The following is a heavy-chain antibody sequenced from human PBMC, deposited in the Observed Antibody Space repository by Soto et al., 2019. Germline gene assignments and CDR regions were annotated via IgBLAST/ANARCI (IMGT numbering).Heavy chain of an antibody. Sequence: ASVKVSCKVSGYTLTELSMHWVRQAPGKGLEWMGGFDPEDGETIYAQKFQGRVTMTEDTSTDTAYMELSSLRPEDTAVYYCATGPRLPTLYDSSGYYYQVWGQGTLVTVSS. J-gene: IGHJ4*02. CDR1: GYTLTELS. CDR3: ATGPRLPTLYDSSGYYYQV. D-gene: IGHD3-22*01. V-gene: IGHV1-24*01. CDR2: FDPEDGET.